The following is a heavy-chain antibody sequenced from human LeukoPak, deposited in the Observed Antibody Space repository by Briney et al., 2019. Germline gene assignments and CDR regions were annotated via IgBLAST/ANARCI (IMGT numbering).Heavy chain of an antibody. CDR1: GGSISSYY. V-gene: IGHV4-59*01. Sequence: PSETLSLTCTVSGGSISSYYWSWIRQRPGKGLECIGYIYYSGSTNYNPSLKSRVTISVDTSKNQFSLKLSSVTAADTAVYYCARATYYYDSSAVWGKGTAVTVSS. CDR3: ARATYYYDSSAV. CDR2: IYYSGST. J-gene: IGHJ6*04. D-gene: IGHD3-22*01.